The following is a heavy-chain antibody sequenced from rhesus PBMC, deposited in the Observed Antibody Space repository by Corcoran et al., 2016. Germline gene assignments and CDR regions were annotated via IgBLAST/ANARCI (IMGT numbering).Heavy chain of an antibody. J-gene: IGHJ4*01. V-gene: IGHV2-174*01. Sequence: QVTLKESGPALVKPTQTLTLTCTFSGFSISTSGMGVGLIRQPQGKALEWLALIYWEDDKHYSTSLKRRLTILKDTSKNQVVLTMTNMDPVDTATYYCARTVTTFFDYWGQGVLVTVSS. D-gene: IGHD4-23*01. CDR1: GFSISTSGMG. CDR2: IYWEDDK. CDR3: ARTVTTFFDY.